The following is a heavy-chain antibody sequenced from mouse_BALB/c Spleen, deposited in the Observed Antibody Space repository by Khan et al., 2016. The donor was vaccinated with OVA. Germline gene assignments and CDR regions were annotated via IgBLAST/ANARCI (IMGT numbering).Heavy chain of an antibody. CDR2: IYPGDGRV. CDR1: GYTFTNYW. D-gene: IGHD2-10*01. J-gene: IGHJ2*01. V-gene: IGHV1S81*02. Sequence: QVQLQQPGAELVKPGASVKLSCKASGYTFTNYWVHWVKQGPGQGLEWIGEIYPGDGRVNYNEKFKNKASLSVDRSSSTAYMHLSSLTYEDSAVYYCARNAYFGNCFDYWGQGTTLTVSS. CDR3: ARNAYFGNCFDY.